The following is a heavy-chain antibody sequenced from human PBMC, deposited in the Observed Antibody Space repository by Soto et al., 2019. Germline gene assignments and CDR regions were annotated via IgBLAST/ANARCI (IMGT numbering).Heavy chain of an antibody. V-gene: IGHV3-21*01. CDR1: GFTFSSYS. J-gene: IGHJ6*02. Sequence: PWGSLRLSCAASGFTFSSYSMNWVRQAPGKGLEWVSSISSSSSYIYYADSVKGRFTISRDNAKNSLYLRMNSLRAEDTAVYYCARDLYYGDYDYYYYGMDVWGQGTTVTVSS. D-gene: IGHD4-17*01. CDR3: ARDLYYGDYDYYYYGMDV. CDR2: ISSSSSYI.